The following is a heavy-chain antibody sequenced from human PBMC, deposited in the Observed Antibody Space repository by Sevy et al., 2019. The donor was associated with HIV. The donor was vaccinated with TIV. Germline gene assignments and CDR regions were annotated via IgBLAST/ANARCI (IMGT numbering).Heavy chain of an antibody. J-gene: IGHJ4*02. CDR2: IDSGGST. CDR3: ARSSCSAGSCYSAPLAY. Sequence: AGSLRLSCAASGFTVSSNYMSWVHQAPGKELEWVSVIDSGGSTYYADSVKGRFTISRDNSKNTLYLQMNSLRAEDTAVYYCARSSCSAGSCYSAPLAYWGQGTLVTVSS. D-gene: IGHD2-15*01. CDR1: GFTVSSNY. V-gene: IGHV3-53*01.